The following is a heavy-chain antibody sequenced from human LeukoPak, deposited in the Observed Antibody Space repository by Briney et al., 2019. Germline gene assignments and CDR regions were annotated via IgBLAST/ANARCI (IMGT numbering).Heavy chain of an antibody. Sequence: ASVKVSCKASGYTFTSNHIHWVRQAPGQGLEWMGMIYPRDGSTSYAQRFQGRVTVTRDTSTSTVHMELSGLRSEDTAVYYCARDQEGFDYWGQGTLVTVSS. J-gene: IGHJ4*02. V-gene: IGHV1-46*01. CDR1: GYTFTSNH. CDR3: ARDQEGFDY. CDR2: IYPRDGST.